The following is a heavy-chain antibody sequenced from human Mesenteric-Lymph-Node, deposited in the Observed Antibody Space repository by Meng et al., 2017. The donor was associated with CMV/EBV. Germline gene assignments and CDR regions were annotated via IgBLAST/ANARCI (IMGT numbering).Heavy chain of an antibody. J-gene: IGHJ6*02. V-gene: IGHV4-39*07. CDR2: INYSGST. CDR3: ARRIRWFGSFYVMDA. CDR1: GGSISSSHY. Sequence: GSLRLSCIVSGGSISSSHYCVWIRQPPGKGLEWIGSINYSGSTYYNPSLKSRVTISVDASKNQFSLNLRSVIAADTAVYYCARRIRWFGSFYVMDAWGQGTTVTVSS. D-gene: IGHD3-10*01.